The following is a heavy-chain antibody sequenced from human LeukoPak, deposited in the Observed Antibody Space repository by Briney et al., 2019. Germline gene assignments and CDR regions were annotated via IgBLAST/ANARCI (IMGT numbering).Heavy chain of an antibody. CDR1: GGSTSSGNYY. CDR3: ARLGAGPTYYDFWSGYSSFYFDY. J-gene: IGHJ4*02. D-gene: IGHD3-3*01. V-gene: IGHV4-39*02. Sequence: SETLSLTCTVSGGSTSSGNYYWGWIRQPPGKGLEWIGGISSSGNTYYNPSLKSRITISIDTSKNHFSLKLSSVSAADTAAYYCARLGAGPTYYDFWSGYSSFYFDYWGQGTLVTVSS. CDR2: ISSSGNT.